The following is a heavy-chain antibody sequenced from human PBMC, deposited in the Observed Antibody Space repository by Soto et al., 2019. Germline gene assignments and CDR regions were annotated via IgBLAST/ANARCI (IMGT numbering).Heavy chain of an antibody. V-gene: IGHV2-5*01. CDR2: IYSYDDR. CDR3: ALLVRGITPRA. D-gene: IGHD3-10*01. CDR1: GFSLTTSGVG. J-gene: IGHJ5*02. Sequence: QITLKESGPTLVKPRQTLTLTCTFSGFSLTTSGVGVGWIRQPPGKALELLALIYSYDDRRYTPSLKNRLTIAKDTSRTEVVLTMTNVDAVDTATYYCALLVRGITPRAWGSGTLVTVSS.